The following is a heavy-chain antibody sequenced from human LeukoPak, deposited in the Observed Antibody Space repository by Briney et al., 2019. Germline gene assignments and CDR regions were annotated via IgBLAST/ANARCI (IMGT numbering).Heavy chain of an antibody. J-gene: IGHJ4*02. Sequence: GGSLRLSCAASRFTLSSYSMNWVRQAPGKGLEWVPSISSSSSYIYYADSVKGRFTISRDNAKNSLYLQMNSLRAEDTAVYYCARDDAYCSGGSCYTRVLDYWGQGTLVTVSS. CDR2: ISSSSSYI. CDR3: ARDDAYCSGGSCYTRVLDY. D-gene: IGHD2-15*01. V-gene: IGHV3-21*01. CDR1: RFTLSSYS.